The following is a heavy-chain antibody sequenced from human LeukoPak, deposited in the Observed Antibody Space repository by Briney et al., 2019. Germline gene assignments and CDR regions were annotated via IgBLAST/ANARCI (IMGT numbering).Heavy chain of an antibody. Sequence: ASVKVSRKASGYTFTSYDINWVRQATGQGLEWMGWMNPNSGNTGYAQKFQGRITITRNTSISTAYMELSSLRSEDTAVYYCARSHPYSSSFWFDPWGQGTLVTVSS. CDR1: GYTFTSYD. J-gene: IGHJ5*02. CDR2: MNPNSGNT. D-gene: IGHD6-13*01. CDR3: ARSHPYSSSFWFDP. V-gene: IGHV1-8*03.